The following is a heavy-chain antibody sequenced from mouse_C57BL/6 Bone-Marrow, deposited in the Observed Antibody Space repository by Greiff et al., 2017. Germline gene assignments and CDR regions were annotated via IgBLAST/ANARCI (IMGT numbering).Heavy chain of an antibody. D-gene: IGHD1-1*01. V-gene: IGHV1-20*01. CDR1: GYSFTGYF. J-gene: IGHJ2*01. CDR3: ARRYYGSRRYYVDY. Sequence: EVKLQESGPELVKPGDSVKISCKASGYSFTGYFMNWVMQSHGKSLEWIGRINPYNGDTFYNQKFKGKATLTVDKSSSTAHMELRSLTSEDSAVYYCARRYYGSRRYYVDYWGQGTTLTVSS. CDR2: INPYNGDT.